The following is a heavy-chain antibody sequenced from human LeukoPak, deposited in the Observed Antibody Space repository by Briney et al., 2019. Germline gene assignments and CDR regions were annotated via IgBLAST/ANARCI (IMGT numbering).Heavy chain of an antibody. V-gene: IGHV3-11*04. Sequence: GGSLRLSCAASGFTFSDYYMRWIRQAPGKGLEGGSYISSSGSTIYYADSVKGRFTISRDNAKNSLYLQMNRLRAEDTAVYYCARDGRHYYDSSGLNDYWGQGTLVTVSS. J-gene: IGHJ4*02. CDR1: GFTFSDYY. CDR2: ISSSGSTI. D-gene: IGHD3-22*01. CDR3: ARDGRHYYDSSGLNDY.